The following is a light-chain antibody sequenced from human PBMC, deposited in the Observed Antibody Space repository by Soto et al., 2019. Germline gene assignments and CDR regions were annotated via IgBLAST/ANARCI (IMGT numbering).Light chain of an antibody. Sequence: EIVLTQSPGTLSLSSGERATLSCRASQSVSSNYLAWYQQKSGQAPRLLIYGTSSRATGIPDRFSGSGSGTYFTLTISRLEPEDFAVYYCQQYGSSPTFGGGTKVEIK. CDR1: QSVSSNY. V-gene: IGKV3-20*01. CDR3: QQYGSSPT. J-gene: IGKJ4*01. CDR2: GTS.